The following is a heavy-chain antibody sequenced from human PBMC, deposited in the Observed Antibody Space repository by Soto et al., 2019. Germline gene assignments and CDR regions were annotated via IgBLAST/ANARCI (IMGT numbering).Heavy chain of an antibody. Sequence: PGGSLRLSCAASGFTFSNFVMPWVRQAPGKGLEWVAVISYDGSNKYYADSVKGRFTISRDYSKNTLYLQMNSLRAEDTAVYYCARGLGRAVAPTDAFDIWGQGTMVTVSS. CDR2: ISYDGSNK. CDR3: ARGLGRAVAPTDAFDI. J-gene: IGHJ3*02. V-gene: IGHV3-30-3*01. CDR1: GFTFSNFV. D-gene: IGHD6-19*01.